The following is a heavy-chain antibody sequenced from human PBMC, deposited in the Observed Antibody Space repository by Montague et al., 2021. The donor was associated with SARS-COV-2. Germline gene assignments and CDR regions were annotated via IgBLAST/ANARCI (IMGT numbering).Heavy chain of an antibody. CDR2: ISGSGAGT. CDR3: AKRGGGYNDAFEI. CDR1: GFTFNSYA. Sequence: SLRLSCAASGFTFNSYAVNWVRQAPGKGLEWVSSISGSGAGTYYADSVKGRFTISRDNSKNTLYLQMNSLRAEDTAVYYCAKRGGGYNDAFEIWGQGTRVTVSS. V-gene: IGHV3-23*01. J-gene: IGHJ3*02. D-gene: IGHD3-22*01.